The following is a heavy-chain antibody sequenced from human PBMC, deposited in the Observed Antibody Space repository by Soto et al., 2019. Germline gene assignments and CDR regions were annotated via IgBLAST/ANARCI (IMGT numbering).Heavy chain of an antibody. J-gene: IGHJ4*02. Sequence: EVQLLESGGGLVQPGGSLRLSCAASGFTFSSYAMSWVRQAPGKGLEWVSAISGSGGSTYYADSVKGRFTISRDNSKNTLYQQMNSLRAEETAVYYCAKSMKDVDTAMVEYFDYWGQGTLVTVSS. CDR1: GFTFSSYA. CDR3: AKSMKDVDTAMVEYFDY. V-gene: IGHV3-23*01. CDR2: ISGSGGST. D-gene: IGHD5-18*01.